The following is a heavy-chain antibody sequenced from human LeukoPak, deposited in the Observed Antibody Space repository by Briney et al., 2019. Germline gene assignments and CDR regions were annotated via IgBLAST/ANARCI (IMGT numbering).Heavy chain of an antibody. CDR2: IRYDGSNK. CDR3: AKVGYYGSGYLDAFDI. V-gene: IGHV3-30*02. J-gene: IGHJ3*02. D-gene: IGHD3-10*01. CDR1: GFTFSSYG. Sequence: GGSLRLSCAASGFTFSSYGMHWVRQAPGKGLEWVAFIRYDGSNKYYADSVKGRFTISRDNSKNTLYLQMNSLSAEDTAVYYCAKVGYYGSGYLDAFDIWGQGTMVTVSS.